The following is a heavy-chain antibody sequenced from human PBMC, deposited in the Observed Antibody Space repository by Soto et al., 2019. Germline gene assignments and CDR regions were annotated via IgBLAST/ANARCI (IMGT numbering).Heavy chain of an antibody. V-gene: IGHV5-51*01. CDR1: GYRFSSYW. D-gene: IGHD2-8*01. CDR2: IYPGDSDT. CDR3: ARQGSNGAYYYYGMDV. Sequence: PGESLKISCKGSGYRFSSYWIAWVRQMPGKGLEWMGIIYPGDSDTRYSPSFRGQVTMSVDKSNSTAYLHWSSLKASDTAMYYCARQGSNGAYYYYGMDVWGQGTTVTVSS. J-gene: IGHJ6*02.